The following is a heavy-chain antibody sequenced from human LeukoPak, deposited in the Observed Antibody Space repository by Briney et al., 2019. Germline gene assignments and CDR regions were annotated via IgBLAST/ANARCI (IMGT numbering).Heavy chain of an antibody. Sequence: ASVEVSCKASGYTFSIYNMHWVRQAPGQGLERMGIINPSGGTSYAQNLQGRITMTRDTSTSTLYMELSSLRSEDTAVYSCAREGVAGTGLDYWGQGTLVTVSS. D-gene: IGHD6-13*01. CDR3: AREGVAGTGLDY. J-gene: IGHJ4*02. V-gene: IGHV1-46*01. CDR1: GYTFSIYN. CDR2: INPSGGT.